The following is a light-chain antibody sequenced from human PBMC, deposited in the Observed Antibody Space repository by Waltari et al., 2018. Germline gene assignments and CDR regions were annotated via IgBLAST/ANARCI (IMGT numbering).Light chain of an antibody. V-gene: IGLV2-23*02. CDR2: EVT. Sequence: QSALTQPASVSGSPGQSITISCTGTSRDVGSYNLVSWYQQHPGKAPKLMIYEVTKLPPGVSSRFSGSKSGNRASLTISGLQAEDEADYYCCSYAGSSTWVFGGGTKLTVL. CDR1: SRDVGSYNL. CDR3: CSYAGSSTWV. J-gene: IGLJ3*02.